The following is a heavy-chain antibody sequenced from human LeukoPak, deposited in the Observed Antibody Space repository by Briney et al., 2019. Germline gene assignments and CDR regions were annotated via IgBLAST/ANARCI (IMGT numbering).Heavy chain of an antibody. CDR2: ISYNGNT. CDR1: GGSITNYY. J-gene: IGHJ4*02. CDR3: ARWRSGFDS. Sequence: SETLSLTCTVSGGSITNYYWTWIRQPPGKGLEWIGYISYNGNTNYNPSLKSRVTISIDTSKNQSSLRLSSVTAADTAVYYCARWRSGFDSWGQGTLVTVSS. V-gene: IGHV4-59*01.